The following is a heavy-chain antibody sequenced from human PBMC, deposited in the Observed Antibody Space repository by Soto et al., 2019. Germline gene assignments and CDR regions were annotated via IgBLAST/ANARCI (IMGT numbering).Heavy chain of an antibody. V-gene: IGHV4-34*01. D-gene: IGHD3-9*01. CDR1: GGSFSDLY. J-gene: IGHJ4*02. CDR2: INHSGST. CDR3: ASARTGYYMDY. Sequence: SETLSLTCAVYGGSFSDLYWRWIRQPPGKGLEWIGEINHSGSTNYNPSLKSRVTISVDTAKNQFSLKLSSVTAVDTVVYYWASARTGYYMDYWGQGTLGTVFS.